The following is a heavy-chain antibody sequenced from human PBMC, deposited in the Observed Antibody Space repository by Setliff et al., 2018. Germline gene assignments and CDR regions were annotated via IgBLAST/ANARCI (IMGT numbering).Heavy chain of an antibody. CDR2: ISTSGNT. D-gene: IGHD3-9*01. Sequence: PSETLSLTCTVSGGSIINSYYWSWIRQPAGKGLEWIGRISTSGNTNYNPSLQSRATISIDTSKNQISLKITSVTAADTALYSCAGTPARGTTWLSPFDYWGQGIQVTVSS. J-gene: IGHJ4*02. CDR1: GGSIINSYY. CDR3: AGTPARGTTWLSPFDY. V-gene: IGHV4-4*07.